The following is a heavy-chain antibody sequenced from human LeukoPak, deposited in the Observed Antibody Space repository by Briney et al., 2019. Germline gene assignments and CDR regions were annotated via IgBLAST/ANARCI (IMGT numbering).Heavy chain of an antibody. J-gene: IGHJ4*02. V-gene: IGHV3-7*01. CDR1: GFTFSSYW. CDR2: IRQDGNEK. D-gene: IGHD6-25*01. Sequence: GGSLRLSCAASGFTFSSYWMSWVRQAPGKGLEWVANIRQDGNEKYYVDSVKGRFTISRDNAKNSLYLEMNSLRAEDTAVYYCTKEGQRHYLAYWGQGTLVTVSS. CDR3: TKEGQRHYLAY.